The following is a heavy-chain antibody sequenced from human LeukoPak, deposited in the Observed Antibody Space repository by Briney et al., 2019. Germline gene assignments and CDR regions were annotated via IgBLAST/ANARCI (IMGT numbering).Heavy chain of an antibody. CDR3: ARAPLRYFDWLPLDY. Sequence: GGSLRLSCTASGFTLGDFATSWFRQAPGKGLEWVSVIYSGGSTYYADSVKGRFTISRDNSKNTLYLQMNSLRAEDTAVYYCARAPLRYFDWLPLDYWGQGTLVTVSS. J-gene: IGHJ4*02. CDR1: GFTLGDFA. CDR2: IYSGGST. D-gene: IGHD3-9*01. V-gene: IGHV3-66*01.